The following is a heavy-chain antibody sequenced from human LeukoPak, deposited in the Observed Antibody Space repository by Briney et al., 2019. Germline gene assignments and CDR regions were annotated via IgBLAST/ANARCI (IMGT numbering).Heavy chain of an antibody. CDR1: GGSISSYY. D-gene: IGHD3-10*01. Sequence: SETLSLTCTVSGGSISSYYWSWIRQPPGKGLEWIGYIYYSGSTSYNPSLKSRVTISVDTSKNQFSLKLSSVTAADTAVYYCARAQGVRGVIINNWFDPWGQGTLVTVSS. J-gene: IGHJ5*02. CDR2: IYYSGST. V-gene: IGHV4-59*01. CDR3: ARAQGVRGVIINNWFDP.